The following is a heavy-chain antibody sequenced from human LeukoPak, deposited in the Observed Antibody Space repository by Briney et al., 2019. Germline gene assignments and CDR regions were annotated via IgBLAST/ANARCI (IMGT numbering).Heavy chain of an antibody. J-gene: IGHJ5*02. CDR1: GGSFSGYY. V-gene: IGHV4-34*01. CDR2: INHSGST. Sequence: SETLSLTCAVYGGSFSGYYWSWIRQPPGKGLEWIGEINHSGSTNYNPSLKSRVTISVDTSKNQFSLKLSSVIAADTAVYYCARGGVAVAGNWFDPRGQGTLVTVSS. D-gene: IGHD6-19*01. CDR3: ARGGVAVAGNWFDP.